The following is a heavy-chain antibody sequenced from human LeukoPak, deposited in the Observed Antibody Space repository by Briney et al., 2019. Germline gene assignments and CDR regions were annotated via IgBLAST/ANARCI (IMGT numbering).Heavy chain of an antibody. J-gene: IGHJ3*02. D-gene: IGHD6-25*01. CDR2: ISDSSTTI. V-gene: IGHV3-48*04. CDR3: ARRSAAKDAFDI. Sequence: PGGSLRFSCAASGFTFSSYNMNWVRQAPGKGLEWVSYISDSSTTIYYADSVKGRFTISRDNAKNTLYLQMNSLRAEDTAVYYCARRSAAKDAFDIWGQGTMVTVSS. CDR1: GFTFSSYN.